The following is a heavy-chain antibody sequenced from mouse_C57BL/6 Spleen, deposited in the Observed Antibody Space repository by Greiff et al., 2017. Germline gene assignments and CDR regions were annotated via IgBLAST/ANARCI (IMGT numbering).Heavy chain of an antibody. J-gene: IGHJ2*01. Sequence: VQLQEPGAELVRPGASVTLSCKASGYTFTDYEMHWVKQTPVHGLVWIGAIDPETGGTAYNQKFTGKAILTADKSSSTAYMELRSLTSEDSAVYYCTRHISFITTVVAKGDYWGQGTTLTVSS. CDR3: TRHISFITTVVAKGDY. CDR2: IDPETGGT. V-gene: IGHV1-15*01. D-gene: IGHD1-1*01. CDR1: GYTFTDYE.